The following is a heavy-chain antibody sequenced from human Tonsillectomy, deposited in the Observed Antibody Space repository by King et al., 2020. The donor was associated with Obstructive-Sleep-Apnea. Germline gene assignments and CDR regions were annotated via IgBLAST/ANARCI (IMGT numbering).Heavy chain of an antibody. Sequence: QLVQSGAEVKKPGESLKISWKASGYSFTNYWIGWVRQMPGKGLEWMGIIYPGDSDTRFSPAFQGQVTISVDKSINTAYLHWSTLKASDTAMYYCARHPNTVGWLADHWGQGTLVTISP. CDR2: IYPGDSDT. V-gene: IGHV5-51*01. CDR1: GYSFTNYW. J-gene: IGHJ4*02. CDR3: ARHPNTVGWLADH. D-gene: IGHD6-19*01.